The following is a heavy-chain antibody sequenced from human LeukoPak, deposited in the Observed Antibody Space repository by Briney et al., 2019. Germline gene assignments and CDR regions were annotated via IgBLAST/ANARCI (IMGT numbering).Heavy chain of an antibody. D-gene: IGHD6-13*01. CDR2: IYYSGNT. Sequence: PSETLSLTCTVSGGSISSGGYYWSWIRQHPGKGLEWIGYIYYSGNTYHNPSLKSRVTMSVDTSKNQFSLKLSSVTAADTAVYYCARSFSSNWYDWFDPWGQGALVTVSS. V-gene: IGHV4-31*03. J-gene: IGHJ5*02. CDR3: ARSFSSNWYDWFDP. CDR1: GGSISSGGYY.